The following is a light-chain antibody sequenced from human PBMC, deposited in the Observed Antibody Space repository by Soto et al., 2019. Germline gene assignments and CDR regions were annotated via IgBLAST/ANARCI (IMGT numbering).Light chain of an antibody. CDR1: QSISSY. V-gene: IGKV1-39*01. J-gene: IGKJ1*01. CDR2: AAS. Sequence: DIQMTQSPSSLSASVVDRVTITCLAIQSISSYLNWYQQKPGKAPKLLIYAASSLQSGVPSRFSGSGSGTDFTLTISSLQPEDFATYFCQQSYSTPPWTFGQGTKGDIK. CDR3: QQSYSTPPWT.